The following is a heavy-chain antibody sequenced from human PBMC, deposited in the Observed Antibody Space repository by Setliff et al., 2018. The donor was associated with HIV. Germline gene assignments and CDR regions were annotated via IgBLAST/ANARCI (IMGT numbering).Heavy chain of an antibody. D-gene: IGHD2-8*01. Sequence: PSETLSLTCTVSDGAISSWYWNWIRQPPGKGLEWIGNIFSGGCTQYNPSLESRVTISVDTSKNQFSLKLTSLTAADTAVYYCARRYGTAFDIWGQGTMVTVSS. CDR2: IFSGGCT. J-gene: IGHJ3*02. CDR3: ARRYGTAFDI. V-gene: IGHV4-4*09. CDR1: DGAISSWY.